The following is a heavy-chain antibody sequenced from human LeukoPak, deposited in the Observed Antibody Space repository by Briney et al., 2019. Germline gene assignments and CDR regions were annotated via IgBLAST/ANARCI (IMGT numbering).Heavy chain of an antibody. D-gene: IGHD5-18*01. V-gene: IGHV4-61*02. Sequence: PSETLSLTCTVSGGSISSASYYWSWIRQSAGKGLEWIGRIYTSGSTNYNPSLRSRVTISVDTSKNQFSLKLSSVAAADTAVYYCARAGLGDTAMVFDYWGQGTLVTVSS. CDR1: GGSISSASYY. J-gene: IGHJ4*02. CDR3: ARAGLGDTAMVFDY. CDR2: IYTSGST.